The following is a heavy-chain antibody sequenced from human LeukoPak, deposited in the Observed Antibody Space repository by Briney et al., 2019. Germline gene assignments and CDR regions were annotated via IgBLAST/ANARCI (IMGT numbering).Heavy chain of an antibody. Sequence: SVKVSCKASGFTFTSSAMQWVRQARGQRLEWIGWIVVGSGNTNYAQKFQERVTITRDMSTSTAYMELSSLRSEDTAVYYCAKYGSGSYNYYDYYGMDVWGQGTTVTVSS. D-gene: IGHD3-10*01. CDR2: IVVGSGNT. CDR3: AKYGSGSYNYYDYYGMDV. J-gene: IGHJ6*02. CDR1: GFTFTSSA. V-gene: IGHV1-58*02.